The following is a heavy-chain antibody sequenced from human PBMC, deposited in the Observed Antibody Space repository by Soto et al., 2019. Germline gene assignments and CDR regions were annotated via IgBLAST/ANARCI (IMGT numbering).Heavy chain of an antibody. V-gene: IGHV3-21*06. D-gene: IGHD2-15*01. CDR2: ISSSSSFI. Sequence: GESLKLSCAASGITFSRYTMSWVRHAPGKGLEWTSSISSSSSFIYYADSVKGRFTICRDIANDSLYLQMNSLRAEDTAVYYCARDLDAHLYCSGGSCYSAFVFYYMDVWGQGTTVTVS. CDR3: ARDLDAHLYCSGGSCYSAFVFYYMDV. J-gene: IGHJ6*03. CDR1: GITFSRYT.